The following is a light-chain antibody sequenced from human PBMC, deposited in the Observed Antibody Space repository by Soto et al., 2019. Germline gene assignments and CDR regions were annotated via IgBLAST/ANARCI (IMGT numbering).Light chain of an antibody. V-gene: IGKV3-15*01. CDR2: GAS. CDR1: QSVSSN. J-gene: IGKJ1*01. Sequence: EIVMTQSPATLSVSPGERATLSCRASQSVSSNLAWYQQKPGQAPRLLIYGASTRATGIPARFSGSGSGTEFTLTISGLHSEDFAVYYCQQYNNWPPWTFGQGTKVEIK. CDR3: QQYNNWPPWT.